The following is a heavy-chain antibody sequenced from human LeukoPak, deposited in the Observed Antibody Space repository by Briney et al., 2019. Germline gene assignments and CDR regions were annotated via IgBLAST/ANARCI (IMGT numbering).Heavy chain of an antibody. J-gene: IGHJ6*01. Sequence: GGSLRLSCAASGFTFSSYGMSWVRQAPGKGLVWVSRIRSDGSDTRYAESVKGRFTIPRDNAKNTLYLQMNSLRAGDTAVYYCGRKLFPANCLWGPGTPVTVSS. CDR3: GRKLFPANCL. CDR2: IRSDGSDT. D-gene: IGHD2-15*01. CDR1: GFTFSSYG. V-gene: IGHV3-74*01.